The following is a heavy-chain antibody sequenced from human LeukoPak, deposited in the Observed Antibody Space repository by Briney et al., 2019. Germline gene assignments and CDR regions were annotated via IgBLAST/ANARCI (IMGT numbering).Heavy chain of an antibody. CDR1: GFTFTSHW. D-gene: IGHD5/OR15-5a*01. V-gene: IGHV3-7*01. J-gene: IGHJ5*02. CDR2: TKQDGNEK. Sequence: GGSLRLSCGASGFTFTSHWMSWVRQAPGKGLEWVANTKQDGNEKYYVESVKGRFIISRDNAKNSLYLQMNSLRAEDTAVYYCARGFYDGVNWFDPWGQGTLVTVSS. CDR3: ARGFYDGVNWFDP.